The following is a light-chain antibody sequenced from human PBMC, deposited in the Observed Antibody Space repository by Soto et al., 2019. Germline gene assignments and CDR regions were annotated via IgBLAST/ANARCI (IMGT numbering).Light chain of an antibody. J-gene: IGLJ2*01. Sequence: QTVVTQEPSFSVSPGGTVTLTCGLSSGSVSTSYYPSWYQQTPGQAPRTLIYSTNTRSSGVPDRFSGSILGNKAALTITGAQADDESDYYSVLYLGSGISVFGGGNKVTVL. V-gene: IGLV8-61*01. CDR1: SGSVSTSYY. CDR2: STN. CDR3: VLYLGSGISV.